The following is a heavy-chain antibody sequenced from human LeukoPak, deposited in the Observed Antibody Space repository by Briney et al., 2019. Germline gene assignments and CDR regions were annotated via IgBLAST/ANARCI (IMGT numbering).Heavy chain of an antibody. D-gene: IGHD3-16*01. CDR2: IWYDGSNK. Sequence: PGGSVRLSCAASGFTFSSYGMHWVRQAPGKGLEWVAVIWYDGSNKYYADSVKGRFTISRDNSKNTVSLQMNSLRAEDTAVYYCARKGGMGKETDYWGQGTLVPVFS. V-gene: IGHV3-33*01. CDR3: ARKGGMGKETDY. J-gene: IGHJ4*02. CDR1: GFTFSSYG.